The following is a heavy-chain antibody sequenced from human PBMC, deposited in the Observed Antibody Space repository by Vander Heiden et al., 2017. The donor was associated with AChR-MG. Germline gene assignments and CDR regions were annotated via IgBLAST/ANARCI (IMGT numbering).Heavy chain of an antibody. Sequence: HVQRVASGGGLVQPGRSLRLSCAASGFTFSRYGMHWVRQAPGKGREGVAVIWYDGSKKYYADAVKGRFTISRDNSKNTLYLQMNSLRAEDTAVYYCARDRQDIVVVPAASDAFDIWGQGTMVTVSS. V-gene: IGHV3-33*01. CDR1: GFTFSRYG. D-gene: IGHD2-2*01. CDR3: ARDRQDIVVVPAASDAFDI. J-gene: IGHJ3*02. CDR2: IWYDGSKK.